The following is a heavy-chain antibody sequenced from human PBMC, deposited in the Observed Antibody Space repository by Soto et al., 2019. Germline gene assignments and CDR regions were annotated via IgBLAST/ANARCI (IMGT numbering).Heavy chain of an antibody. V-gene: IGHV3-23*01. CDR3: AKSPWVVPASIMPDDS. D-gene: IGHD2-2*01. CDR1: GFTFSTIP. CDR2: ISGSGDST. Sequence: EVQLLESGGGLVQPGGSLRLSCAASGFTFSTIPMSWVRQAPGKGLDWVSSISGSGDSTYYADSVKGRFTISRDNSKNTLFLQMRSLGVDDTAVYYCAKSPWVVPASIMPDDSWGQGTLVTVSS. J-gene: IGHJ4*02.